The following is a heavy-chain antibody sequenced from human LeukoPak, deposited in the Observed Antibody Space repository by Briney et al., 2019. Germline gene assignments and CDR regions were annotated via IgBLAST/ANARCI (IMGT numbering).Heavy chain of an antibody. Sequence: PSQTLSLTCAVSGGSISSGGYSWSWLRQPPGKGLEWIGYIYHSGSTYYNPSLKSRVTISVDRSKNQFSLKLSSVTAADTAVYYWARDGHGSGPHRVIDPWGQGTLVTVSS. J-gene: IGHJ5*02. V-gene: IGHV4-30-2*01. CDR3: ARDGHGSGPHRVIDP. CDR2: IYHSGST. D-gene: IGHD3-3*01. CDR1: GGSISSGGYS.